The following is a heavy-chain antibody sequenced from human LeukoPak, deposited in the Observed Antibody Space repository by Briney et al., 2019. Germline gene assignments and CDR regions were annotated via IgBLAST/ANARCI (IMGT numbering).Heavy chain of an antibody. J-gene: IGHJ4*02. CDR3: AREGYYYDSSGSSPFDY. V-gene: IGHV4-39*07. D-gene: IGHD3-22*01. CDR1: GGSISSSSYY. Sequence: SETLSLTCTVSGGSISSSSYYWGWIRQPPGKGLEWIGSIYYSGSTYYNPSLKSRVTISVDTSKNQFSLKLSSVTAADTAVYYCAREGYYYDSSGSSPFDYWGQGTLVTVSS. CDR2: IYYSGST.